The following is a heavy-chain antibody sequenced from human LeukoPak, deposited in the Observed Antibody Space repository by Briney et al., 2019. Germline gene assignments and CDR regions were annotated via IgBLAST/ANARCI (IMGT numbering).Heavy chain of an antibody. J-gene: IGHJ4*01. Sequence: NPSETLSLTCTVSGGSISSYYWSWIRQPAGKGLEWIGRIYTSGSTNYNPSLKSRVTMSVDTSKNQFSLKLSSVTAADTAVYYCARLITMVRGVRRVTFDYWGQEPWSPSPQ. V-gene: IGHV4-4*07. CDR1: GGSISSYY. CDR2: IYTSGST. D-gene: IGHD3-10*01. CDR3: ARLITMVRGVRRVTFDY.